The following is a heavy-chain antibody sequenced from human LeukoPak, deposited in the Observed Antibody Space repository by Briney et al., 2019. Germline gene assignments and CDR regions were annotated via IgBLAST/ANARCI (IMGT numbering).Heavy chain of an antibody. J-gene: IGHJ4*02. D-gene: IGHD3-10*01. V-gene: IGHV3-7*01. CDR1: GFTFSSYS. Sequence: GGSLRLSCAASGFTFSSYSMNWVRQAPGKGLEWVANIKQDGSQKYYVDSVKGRFTISRDNTKNSLYLQMNSLRVEDTAVYYCARDGLVRGVIYWGQGTLVTASS. CDR2: IKQDGSQK. CDR3: ARDGLVRGVIY.